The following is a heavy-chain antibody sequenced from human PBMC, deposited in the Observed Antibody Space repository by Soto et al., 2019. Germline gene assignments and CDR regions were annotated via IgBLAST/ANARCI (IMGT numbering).Heavy chain of an antibody. CDR2: IDPSDSYT. V-gene: IGHV5-10-1*01. CDR3: ARHQYCSGGSCYSGSYYGMDV. J-gene: IGHJ6*02. D-gene: IGHD2-15*01. Sequence: PGESLKISCKGSGYSFTSYWISWVRQMPGKGLEWMGRIDPSDSYTNYSPSFQGHVTISADKSISTAYLQWSSLKASDTAMYYCARHQYCSGGSCYSGSYYGMDVWGQGTTVTVSS. CDR1: GYSFTSYW.